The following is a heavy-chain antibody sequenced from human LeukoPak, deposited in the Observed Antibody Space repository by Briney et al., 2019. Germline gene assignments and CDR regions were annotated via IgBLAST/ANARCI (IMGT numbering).Heavy chain of an antibody. D-gene: IGHD2-2*01. V-gene: IGHV3-23*01. CDR1: GFTFSSYA. CDR3: AKDPYGTRYFDY. J-gene: IGHJ4*02. Sequence: GGSLRLSCAASGFTFSSYALSWVRQAPGKGLEWVSSLSGSGYNTYYADSVKGRFTISRDNSKNTVYMQMNSLRAEDTAVYYCAKDPYGTRYFDYWGQGTLVTVSS. CDR2: LSGSGYNT.